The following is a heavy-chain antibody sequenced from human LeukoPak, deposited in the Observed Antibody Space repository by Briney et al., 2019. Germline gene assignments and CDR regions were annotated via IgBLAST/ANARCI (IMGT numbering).Heavy chain of an antibody. CDR2: ISAYNGNT. D-gene: IGHD3-10*01. CDR3: ARTTYYYGSGGGYWFDP. J-gene: IGHJ5*02. CDR1: GYTFTSYG. V-gene: IGHV1-18*01. Sequence: ASVKVSCKASGYTFTSYGISWVRQAPGQGLEWMGWISAYNGNTNYAQKLQGRVTMTTDTSTSTAYMDLRSLRSDDTAVYYCARTTYYYGSGGGYWFDPWGQGTLVTVSS.